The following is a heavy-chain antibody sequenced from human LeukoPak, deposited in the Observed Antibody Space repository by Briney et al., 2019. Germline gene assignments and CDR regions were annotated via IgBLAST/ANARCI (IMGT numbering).Heavy chain of an antibody. CDR1: GYTFSGYY. J-gene: IGHJ4*02. V-gene: IGHV1-2*02. CDR3: ASGGAAYCSSASCYHMEYFDY. D-gene: IGHD2-2*01. Sequence: GASVKVSCKASGYTFSGYYIHWVRQAPGQGLEWLGWINPNSGGTNYAQKFQGRVTMTRDTSISTAYMELSRLRSDDTAVYYCASGGAAYCSSASCYHMEYFDYWGREPWSPSPQ. CDR2: INPNSGGT.